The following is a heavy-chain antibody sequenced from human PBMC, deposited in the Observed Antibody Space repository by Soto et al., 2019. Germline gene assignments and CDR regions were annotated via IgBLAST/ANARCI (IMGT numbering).Heavy chain of an antibody. CDR2: IYTSGST. D-gene: IGHD1-26*01. Sequence: QVQLQESGPGLVKPSETLSLTCTVSGASMNKYYWSWIRQPAGKGLEWIGRIYTSGSTNYNPSLKSRVTMSIDTSNNHFSLNLKSVTAADTAMYYCARTVGAAYYFDFWGQGALVTVSS. CDR1: GASMNKYY. V-gene: IGHV4-4*07. CDR3: ARTVGAAYYFDF. J-gene: IGHJ4*02.